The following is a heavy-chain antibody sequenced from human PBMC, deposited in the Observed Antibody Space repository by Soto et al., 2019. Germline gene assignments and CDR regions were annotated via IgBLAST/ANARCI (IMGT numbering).Heavy chain of an antibody. CDR3: AKERPTTTAFDY. CDR2: ITANGRST. J-gene: IGHJ4*02. Sequence: GGSLRLSCAASGFTFSRDGMSWVRQAPGKGLEWVSLITANGRSTYYADSVKGRFTISRDNTKNTLFLQMNSLRAEDTAVYYCAKERPTTTAFDYWGQGALVTVSS. CDR1: GFTFSRDG. V-gene: IGHV3-23*01. D-gene: IGHD4-17*01.